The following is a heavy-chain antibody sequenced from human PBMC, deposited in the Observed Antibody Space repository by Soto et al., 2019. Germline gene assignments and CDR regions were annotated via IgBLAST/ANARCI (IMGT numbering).Heavy chain of an antibody. J-gene: IGHJ3*02. D-gene: IGHD3-22*01. CDR1: GYSFTSYW. CDR3: ARSQYYDSSGYPYAFDI. V-gene: IGHV5-51*01. CDR2: IYPGVSDT. Sequence: GESVKISCNGSGYSFTSYWIGWVPHMPGKGLEWMGIIYPGVSDTRYSPSFQGQVTISADKSISTAYLQWSSLKASDTAMYYCARSQYYDSSGYPYAFDIWGQGTMVTVSS.